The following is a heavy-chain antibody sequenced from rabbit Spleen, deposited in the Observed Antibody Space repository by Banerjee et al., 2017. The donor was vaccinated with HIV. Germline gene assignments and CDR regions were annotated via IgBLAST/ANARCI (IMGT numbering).Heavy chain of an antibody. V-gene: IGHV1S45*01. CDR1: GFDFTNYY. CDR3: ARFYAGYGDFGYAAM. D-gene: IGHD7-1*01. CDR2: IYAVKGST. Sequence: QDQLTETGGGLVQPGGSLTLSCKASGFDFTNYYISWVRQAPGKGLEWIGIIYAVKGSTDYASWAKGRFTISKTSSTTVTLQMTSLTAADTATYFCARFYAGYGDFGYAAMWGPGTLVTVS. J-gene: IGHJ6*01.